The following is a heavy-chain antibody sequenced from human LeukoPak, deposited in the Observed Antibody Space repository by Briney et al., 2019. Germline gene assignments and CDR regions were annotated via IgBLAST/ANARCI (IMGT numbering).Heavy chain of an antibody. CDR2: IDHAGTNAGS. Sequence: GGSLRLCCAASGFTFSDFSMTGFRQAPGKGLEWVSSIDHAGTNAGSYYADSVKGRFTIYRDKSKNTLCLQLNSLRADDTAVYYCAKNWGPLDMRGQGTMVTVSS. J-gene: IGHJ3*02. V-gene: IGHV3-23*03. CDR3: AKNWGPLDM. D-gene: IGHD3-16*01. CDR1: GFTFSDFS.